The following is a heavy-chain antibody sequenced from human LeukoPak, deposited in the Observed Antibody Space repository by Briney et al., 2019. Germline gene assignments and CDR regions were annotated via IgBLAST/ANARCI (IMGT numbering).Heavy chain of an antibody. CDR2: ISSNGGST. CDR3: ARDSQRTMGATDY. D-gene: IGHD1-26*01. Sequence: GGSLRLSCAASGFTFSSYAMHWVRQAPGKGLEYVSAISSNGGSTYYANSVKGRFTISRDNSKNTLYLQMGSLRAEDMAVYYCARDSQRTMGATDYWGQGTLVTVSS. CDR1: GFTFSSYA. V-gene: IGHV3-64*01. J-gene: IGHJ4*02.